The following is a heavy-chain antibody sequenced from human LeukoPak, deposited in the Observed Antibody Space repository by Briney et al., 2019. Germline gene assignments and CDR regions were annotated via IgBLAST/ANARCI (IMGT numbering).Heavy chain of an antibody. CDR1: GYSFTSYW. CDR2: IYPGGSDT. Sequence: GESLKISCKGSGYSFTSYWIGWVRQMPGKGLEWMGIIYPGGSDTRYSPSFQGQVTISADKSISTAYLQWSSLKASDTAMYYCARHFFRTNDFWSGYYNVASRDNWFDPWGQGTLVTVSS. D-gene: IGHD3-3*01. CDR3: ARHFFRTNDFWSGYYNVASRDNWFDP. J-gene: IGHJ5*02. V-gene: IGHV5-51*01.